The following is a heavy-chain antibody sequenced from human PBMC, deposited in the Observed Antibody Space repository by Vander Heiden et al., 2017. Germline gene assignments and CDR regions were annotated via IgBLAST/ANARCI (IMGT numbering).Heavy chain of an antibody. V-gene: IGHV7-4-1*02. Sequence: QVQLAQSGSELQKPGPSVTVSCKASGYSFTNYAINWIRQAPGQGLEWMGWISTNTGNPTYAQGFTGRFVFSLDTSVSTAYLQISSLKAEDTAVYYCAREGQWLPFDFWGQGTLVTVSS. D-gene: IGHD6-19*01. CDR2: ISTNTGNP. J-gene: IGHJ4*02. CDR3: AREGQWLPFDF. CDR1: GYSFTNYA.